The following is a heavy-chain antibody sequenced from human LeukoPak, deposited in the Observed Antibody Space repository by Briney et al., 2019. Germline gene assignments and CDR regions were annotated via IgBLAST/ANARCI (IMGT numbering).Heavy chain of an antibody. CDR1: GYTFTSYG. D-gene: IGHD3-22*01. CDR2: ISAYNGNT. CDR3: ARDKWYYDSSGYYYYFDY. J-gene: IGHJ4*02. V-gene: IGHV1-18*01. Sequence: ASVKVSCKASGYTFTSYGISWVRQAPGQGLEWMGWISAYNGNTNYAQKLQGRVTMTTDTSTSTAYMELRSLRSDDTAVYCCARDKWYYDSSGYYYYFDYWGQGTLVTVSS.